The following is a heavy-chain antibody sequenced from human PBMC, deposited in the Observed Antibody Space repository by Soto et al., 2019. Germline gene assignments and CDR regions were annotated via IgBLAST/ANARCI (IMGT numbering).Heavy chain of an antibody. CDR1: GGTFSSYA. CDR2: IIPIFGTA. V-gene: IGHV1-69*13. J-gene: IGHJ5*02. CDR3: ASYSGSEGSNWFDP. D-gene: IGHD5-12*01. Sequence: SVKVSCKASGGTFSSYAISWVRQAPGQGLEWMGGIIPIFGTANYAQKFQGRVTITADESTSTAYMELSSLRSEDTAVFYCASYSGSEGSNWFDPWGQGTLVTVSS.